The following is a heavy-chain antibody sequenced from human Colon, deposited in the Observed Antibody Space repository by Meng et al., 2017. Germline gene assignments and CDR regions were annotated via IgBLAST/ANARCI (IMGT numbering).Heavy chain of an antibody. CDR2: IYQSGST. CDR3: ARVPTTVDPFES. D-gene: IGHD4-23*01. J-gene: IGHJ4*02. CDR1: GGSISSNNW. V-gene: IGHV4-4*02. Sequence: QGLLQDAGPGLVKPSGTLSLTCTVSGGSISSNNWWSWVRQSPGRGLEWIGEIYQSGSTNYSPSLKSRVTISLDKSKNQFSLKVSYMTAADTAVYFCARVPTTVDPFESWGQGTLVTVSS.